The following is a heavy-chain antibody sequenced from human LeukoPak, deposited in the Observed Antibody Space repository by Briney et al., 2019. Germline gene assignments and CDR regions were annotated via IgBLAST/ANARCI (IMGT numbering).Heavy chain of an antibody. CDR3: ATRPGERTSMYYFDY. J-gene: IGHJ4*02. V-gene: IGHV3-30*03. CDR2: ISYDGSNK. CDR1: GFTFSSYG. Sequence: PGGSLRLSCAASGFTFSSYGMHWVRQAPGKGLEWVAVISYDGSNKYYADSVKGRFTISRDNSKNTLYLQMNSLRAEDTAVYYCATRPGERTSMYYFDYWGQGTLVTVSS.